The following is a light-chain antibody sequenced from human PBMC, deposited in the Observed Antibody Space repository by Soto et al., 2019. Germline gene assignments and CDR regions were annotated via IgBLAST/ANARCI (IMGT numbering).Light chain of an antibody. CDR1: QSISSW. CDR2: KAS. V-gene: IGKV1-5*03. Sequence: DIQMTQSPSTLSASVGDRVTITCRASQSISSWLAWYQQKPGKAPNLLIYKASSLESWVPSRFSGSGYGTEFTLTISSLQPDDFATYYCQQYNSYPLTFGGGTKVEIK. CDR3: QQYNSYPLT. J-gene: IGKJ4*01.